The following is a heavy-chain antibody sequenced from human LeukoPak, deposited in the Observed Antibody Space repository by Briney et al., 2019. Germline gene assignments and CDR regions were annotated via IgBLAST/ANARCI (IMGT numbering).Heavy chain of an antibody. V-gene: IGHV4-39*01. Sequence: PSETLSLTCTVSGGSISSSSYYWGWIRQPPGKGLEWIGSIYYSGSTYYNPSLKSQVTISVDTSKNQLSLKLSSVTAADTAVYYCASLYSSGWSGYYYYMDVWGTGTTVTVSS. CDR1: GGSISSSSYY. CDR2: IYYSGST. J-gene: IGHJ6*03. D-gene: IGHD6-19*01. CDR3: ASLYSSGWSGYYYYMDV.